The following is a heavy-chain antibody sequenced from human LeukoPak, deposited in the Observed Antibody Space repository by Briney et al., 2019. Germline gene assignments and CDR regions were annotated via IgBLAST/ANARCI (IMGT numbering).Heavy chain of an antibody. CDR1: GASLSRGTYH. V-gene: IGHV4-61*02. J-gene: IGHJ4*02. D-gene: IGHD5-18*01. CDR3: AREDVDTGSDY. CDR2: IYSSGAP. Sequence: SQTLSLTCSVSGASLSRGTYHWSWLRQAAGKGLEWIGRIYSSGAPSYNPSLQSRVTISGDTSKNQFALKLTSVTAADTAVYYCAREDVDTGSDYWGQGILVTVSS.